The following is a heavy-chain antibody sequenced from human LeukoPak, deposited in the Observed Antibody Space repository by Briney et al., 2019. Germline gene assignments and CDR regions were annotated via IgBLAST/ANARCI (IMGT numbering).Heavy chain of an antibody. V-gene: IGHV3-21*01. J-gene: IGHJ4*02. Sequence: GGSLRLSCAASGFTFSSYSMNWVRQAPGKGLEWVSSISSSSSYIYYADSVKGRFTISRDNAKNSLYLQMNSLRAEDTAVYYCARAVNPTYYYDSSGSDFDYWGQGTLVTVSS. CDR1: GFTFSSYS. CDR2: ISSSSSYI. CDR3: ARAVNPTYYYDSSGSDFDY. D-gene: IGHD3-22*01.